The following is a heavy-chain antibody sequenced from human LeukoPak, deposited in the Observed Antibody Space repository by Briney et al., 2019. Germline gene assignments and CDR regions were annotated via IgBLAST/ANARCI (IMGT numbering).Heavy chain of an antibody. CDR1: GFTFSSYS. Sequence: GGSLRLSCAASGFTFSSYSMNWVRQAPGKGLEWVSCISTSSSYIYYADSVKGRFTTSRDNAKNSLYLQVNSLRAEDTAVYYCARDLRSSGYYAFDYWGQGTLVTVSS. D-gene: IGHD3-22*01. J-gene: IGHJ4*02. CDR3: ARDLRSSGYYAFDY. V-gene: IGHV3-21*01. CDR2: ISTSSSYI.